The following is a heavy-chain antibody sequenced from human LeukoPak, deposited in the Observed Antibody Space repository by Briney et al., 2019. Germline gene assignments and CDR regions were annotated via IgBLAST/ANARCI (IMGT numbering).Heavy chain of an antibody. J-gene: IGHJ4*02. V-gene: IGHV7-4-1*02. CDR3: ARGLSVLNWNDLSRISGY. CDR2: INTNTGNP. CDR1: GYTFISYA. Sequence: ASVKVSCKASGYTFISYAMNWVGQAPGQGLEWMGWINTNTGNPTYAQGFTGRFVFSSDTSVSTAYLQISSLKAEDTAVYYCARGLSVLNWNDLSRISGYWGQGTLVTVSS. D-gene: IGHD1-1*01.